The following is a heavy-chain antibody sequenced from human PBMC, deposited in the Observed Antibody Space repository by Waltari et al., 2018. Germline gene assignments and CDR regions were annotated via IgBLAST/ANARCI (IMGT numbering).Heavy chain of an antibody. D-gene: IGHD3-3*01. V-gene: IGHV4-59*09. CDR3: ARGGVWGPHAALFDS. Sequence: STYYNPSLKSRVTISVDTSKNQFSLHLTSVTAADTAVYYCARGGVWGPHAALFDSWGQGTLVTVSS. CDR2: ST. J-gene: IGHJ4*02.